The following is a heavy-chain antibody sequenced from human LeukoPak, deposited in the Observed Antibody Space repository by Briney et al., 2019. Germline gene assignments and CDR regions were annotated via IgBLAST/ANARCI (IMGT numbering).Heavy chain of an antibody. CDR1: GFTFSDYS. J-gene: IGHJ4*02. Sequence: GGSLRLSCAASGFTFSDYSMNWVRQAPGKGLEWVSTIYSGGTTYYADSVMGRFTISRHNSRNTLYLQMNSLRAEDTAVYYCARVDTVMAYYFDLWGQGTLVTVSS. CDR2: IYSGGTT. CDR3: ARVDTVMAYYFDL. D-gene: IGHD5-18*01. V-gene: IGHV3-53*04.